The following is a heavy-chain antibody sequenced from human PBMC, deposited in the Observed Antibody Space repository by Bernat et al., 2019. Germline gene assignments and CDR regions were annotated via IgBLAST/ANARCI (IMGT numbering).Heavy chain of an antibody. J-gene: IGHJ6*03. V-gene: IGHV1-69*06. CDR3: ARSTYGSGTTPGYYYMDV. CDR1: GGTFSSYA. CDR2: IIPIFGTA. Sequence: QVQLVQSGAEVKKPGSSVKVSCKASGGTFSSYAISWVRQAPGQGLEWMGGIIPIFGTANYAQKFQGRVTITADKSTSTAYMELSSLRSEDMAVYYCARSTYGSGTTPGYYYMDVWGKGTTVTVSS. D-gene: IGHD3-10*01.